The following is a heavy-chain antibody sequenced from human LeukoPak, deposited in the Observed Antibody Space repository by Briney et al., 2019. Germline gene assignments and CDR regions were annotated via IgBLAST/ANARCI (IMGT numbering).Heavy chain of an antibody. J-gene: IGHJ5*02. CDR3: ARRLTQYDCFDP. D-gene: IGHD2-2*01. V-gene: IGHV6-1*01. Sequence: SQTLSLTCAISGDIVSSNSVTWNWIRQSPSRGLEWLGRTYYRSTWYNDYAVSVRGRITVNPDTSKNQFSLHLNSVTSEDTAVYYCARRLTQYDCFDPWGQGILVTVSS. CDR1: GDIVSSNSVT. CDR2: TYYRSTWYN.